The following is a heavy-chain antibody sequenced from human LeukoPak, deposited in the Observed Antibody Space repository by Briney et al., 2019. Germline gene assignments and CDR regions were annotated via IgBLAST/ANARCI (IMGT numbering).Heavy chain of an antibody. V-gene: IGHV4-34*01. CDR2: INHSGFT. Sequence: SETLSLTCAVSGGSFSGFYWSWIRQPPGKGLEWIGEINHSGFTNYNPSFKSRLSISVDTSKNQFSLQLTSVTAADTALYYCARGYSSSWFVNWFDPWGQGTLVTVSS. J-gene: IGHJ5*02. CDR1: GGSFSGFY. CDR3: ARGYSSSWFVNWFDP. D-gene: IGHD6-13*01.